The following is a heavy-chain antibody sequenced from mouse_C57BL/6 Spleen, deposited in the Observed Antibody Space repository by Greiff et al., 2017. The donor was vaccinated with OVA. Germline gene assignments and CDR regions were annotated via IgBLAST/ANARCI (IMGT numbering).Heavy chain of an antibody. D-gene: IGHD2-1*01. J-gene: IGHJ4*01. Sequence: QVQLQQPGTDLVKPGASVKLSCKASGYTFTSYWMHWVKQRPGQGLEWIGNINPSNGGTNYNEKFKSKATLTVDKSSSTAYMQLSSLTSEDSAVYYCARADGNYYAMDYWGQGTSVTVSS. CDR1: GYTFTSYW. V-gene: IGHV1-53*01. CDR3: ARADGNYYAMDY. CDR2: INPSNGGT.